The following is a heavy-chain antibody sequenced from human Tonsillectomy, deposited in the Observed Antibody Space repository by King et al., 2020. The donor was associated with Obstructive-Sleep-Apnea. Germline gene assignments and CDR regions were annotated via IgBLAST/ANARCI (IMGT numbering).Heavy chain of an antibody. V-gene: IGHV1-69*10. Sequence: VQLVQSGAEVKKPGSSVKVSCKASGGTFSSYAISWVRQAPGQWLEGMGGIIPILGIANYAQKFQGRGTITADKSTSTAYIALSSLRSEDTAVYYCARGHYYDSSGYFPYYYGMDVWGQGTTVTVSS. J-gene: IGHJ6*02. D-gene: IGHD3-22*01. CDR2: IIPILGIA. CDR3: ARGHYYDSSGYFPYYYGMDV. CDR1: GGTFSSYA.